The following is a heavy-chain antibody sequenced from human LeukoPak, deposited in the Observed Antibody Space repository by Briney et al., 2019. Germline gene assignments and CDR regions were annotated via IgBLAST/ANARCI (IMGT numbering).Heavy chain of an antibody. D-gene: IGHD3-10*01. CDR3: AREDYYASNFDY. CDR1: GGSISSGDYY. J-gene: IGHJ4*02. CDR2: IYYSGST. Sequence: SETLSLTCTVSGGSISSGDYYWSWIRQPPGKGLEWIGYIYYSGSTYYNPSLKSRVTISVDTSKNQFSLKLSSVTAADTAVYYCAREDYYASNFDYWGQGTLVTVSS. V-gene: IGHV4-30-4*01.